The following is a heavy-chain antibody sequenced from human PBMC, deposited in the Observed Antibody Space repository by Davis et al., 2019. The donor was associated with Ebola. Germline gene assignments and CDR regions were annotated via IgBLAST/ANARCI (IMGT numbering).Heavy chain of an antibody. Sequence: KFQGRVTITRDTSASTAYMELSSLRSEDTAVYYCARDRIQRWLGYYYYYMDVWGKGTTVTVSS. D-gene: IGHD5-18*01. CDR3: ARDRIQRWLGYYYYYMDV. V-gene: IGHV1-3*01. J-gene: IGHJ6*03.